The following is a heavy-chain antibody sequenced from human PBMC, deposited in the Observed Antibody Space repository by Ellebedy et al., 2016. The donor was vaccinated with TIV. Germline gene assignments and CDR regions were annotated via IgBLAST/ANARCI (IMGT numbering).Heavy chain of an antibody. J-gene: IGHJ2*01. Sequence: ASVKVSCKASGYTFSNYGITWVRQAPGQGLEWVGWISGNSGYTKYGQKFQGRATMTTDTSTSTAYMELRSLRSDDTAVYYCARSRLGGGHWYFDFWGRGTLVTVSS. CDR1: GYTFSNYG. CDR2: ISGNSGYT. D-gene: IGHD3-10*01. CDR3: ARSRLGGGHWYFDF. V-gene: IGHV1-18*04.